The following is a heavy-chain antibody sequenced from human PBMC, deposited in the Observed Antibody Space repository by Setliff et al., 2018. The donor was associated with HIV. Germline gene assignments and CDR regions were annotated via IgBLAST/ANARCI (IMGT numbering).Heavy chain of an antibody. CDR1: GGTFSSFS. V-gene: IGHV1-69*05. CDR3: ARGRKAVGDWFDP. D-gene: IGHD1-26*01. CDR2: IIPIFGTA. Sequence: SVKVSCKASGGTFSSFSISWVRQAPGQGLEWMGGIIPIFGTANYAQKFQGRVTITTDESTTTAYMELRSLRSQDTAVYYCARGRKAVGDWFDPWGQGIQVTVSS. J-gene: IGHJ5*02.